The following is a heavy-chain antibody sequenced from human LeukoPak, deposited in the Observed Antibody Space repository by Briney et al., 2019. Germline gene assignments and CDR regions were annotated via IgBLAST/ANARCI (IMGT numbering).Heavy chain of an antibody. Sequence: SETLPLTCAVYGGSFSGYYWSWIRQPPGKGLEWIGEINHSGSTNYNPSLKSRVTISVDTSKNQFSLKLSSVTAADTAVYYCASLNAFDIWGQGTMVTVSS. V-gene: IGHV4-34*01. CDR1: GGSFSGYY. CDR2: INHSGST. J-gene: IGHJ3*02. CDR3: ASLNAFDI.